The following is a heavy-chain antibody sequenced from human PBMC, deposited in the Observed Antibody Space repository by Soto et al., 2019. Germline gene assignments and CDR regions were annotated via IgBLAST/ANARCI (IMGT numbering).Heavy chain of an antibody. CDR1: EYTFTSYD. CDR2: MNPNSGNT. Sequence: QVQLVQSGAEVKKPGASVKVSCEASEYTFTSYDINWVRQTTGQGLEWMGWMNPNSGNTGYAQKFQGRVTMTSNTSISTAYMELSSLRAEDTAVYYCVRRGFSSSWGYWYFDLWGRGTLVTVSS. CDR3: VRRGFSSSWGYWYFDL. D-gene: IGHD6-13*01. J-gene: IGHJ2*01. V-gene: IGHV1-8*01.